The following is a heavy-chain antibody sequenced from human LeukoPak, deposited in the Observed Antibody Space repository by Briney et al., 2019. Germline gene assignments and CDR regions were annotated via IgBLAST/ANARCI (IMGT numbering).Heavy chain of an antibody. CDR1: GFTFSSYA. D-gene: IGHD6-13*01. J-gene: IGHJ4*02. CDR3: AKVRQQLVRYLDY. Sequence: GGSLRLSCAASGFTFSSYAMSWVRQAPGKGLEWFSAISGSGGSTYYADSVKGRFTISRDNSKNTLYLQMNSLRAEDTAVYYCAKVRQQLVRYLDYWGQGTLVTVSS. V-gene: IGHV3-23*01. CDR2: ISGSGGST.